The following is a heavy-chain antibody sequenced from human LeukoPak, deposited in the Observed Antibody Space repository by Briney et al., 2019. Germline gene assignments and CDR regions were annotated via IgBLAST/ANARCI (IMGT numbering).Heavy chain of an antibody. D-gene: IGHD3-22*01. V-gene: IGHV4-59*01. CDR1: GGSISSYY. CDR2: IYYSGST. Sequence: SETLSLTCTVSGGSISSYYWSWIRQPPGKGLEWIGYIYYSGSTNYNPSLKSRVTISVDTSKNQFSLKLSSVTAADTAVYYCARALSSYDSSGYYLYYFDYWGQGTLVTVSS. J-gene: IGHJ4*02. CDR3: ARALSSYDSSGYYLYYFDY.